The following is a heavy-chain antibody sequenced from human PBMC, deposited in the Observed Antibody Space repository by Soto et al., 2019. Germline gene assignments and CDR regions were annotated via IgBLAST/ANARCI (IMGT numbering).Heavy chain of an antibody. J-gene: IGHJ6*02. CDR1: GGSISSYY. V-gene: IGHV4-59*01. Sequence: QVQLQESGPGLVKPSETLSLTCTVSGGSISSYYWSWIRQPPGKGLEWIGYIYYSGSTNYNPSLKSRVTIPVDTSKNQCSLKLSSVTAADTAVYYCAKEGSKDYYYYYAIDVWGQGTTVTVSS. CDR2: IYYSGST. CDR3: AKEGSKDYYYYYAIDV.